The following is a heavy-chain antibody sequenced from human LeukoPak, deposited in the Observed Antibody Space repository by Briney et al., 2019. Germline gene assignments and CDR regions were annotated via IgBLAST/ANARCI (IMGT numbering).Heavy chain of an antibody. D-gene: IGHD1-1*01. J-gene: IGHJ4*02. CDR1: GFTFSSYE. CDR3: AKDYRDNWYGVYEY. V-gene: IGHV3-48*03. Sequence: GGSLRLSCAASGFTFSSYEMNWVRQAPGKGLEWVSYISSSGSTIYYADSVKGRFTISRDNSKNTLNLQMNSLTVEDTAVYYCAKDYRDNWYGVYEYWGQGTLITVSS. CDR2: ISSSGSTI.